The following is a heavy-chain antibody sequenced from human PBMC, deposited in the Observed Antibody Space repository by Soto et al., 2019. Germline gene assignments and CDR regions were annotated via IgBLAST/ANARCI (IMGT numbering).Heavy chain of an antibody. CDR1: GYSFAGYW. V-gene: IGHV5-10-1*01. Sequence: RGESLKISCKGSGYSFAGYWITWVRQKPGKGLEWMGRIDPSDSQTYYSPSFRGHVTISVTKSITTVFLQWSSLRSEDTAVYYCATLGSYGSGSYYFDYWGQGTMVTVYS. D-gene: IGHD3-10*01. CDR2: IDPSDSQT. CDR3: ATLGSYGSGSYYFDY. J-gene: IGHJ4*02.